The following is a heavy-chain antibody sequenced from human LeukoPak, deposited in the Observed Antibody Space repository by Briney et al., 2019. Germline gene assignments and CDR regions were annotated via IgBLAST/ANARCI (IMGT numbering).Heavy chain of an antibody. D-gene: IGHD2-2*01. CDR2: IIPIFGTA. CDR3: ARDSPSRYYGMDV. V-gene: IGHV1-69*13. Sequence: SVKVSCKASGGTLSSYAISWVRQAPGQGLEWMGGIIPIFGTANYAQKFQGRVTITADESTSTAYMELSSLRSEDTAVYYCARDSPSRYYGMDVWGKGTTVTVSS. CDR1: GGTLSSYA. J-gene: IGHJ6*04.